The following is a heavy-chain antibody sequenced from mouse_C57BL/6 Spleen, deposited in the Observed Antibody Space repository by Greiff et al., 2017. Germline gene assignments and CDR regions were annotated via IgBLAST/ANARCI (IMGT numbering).Heavy chain of an antibody. CDR3: ASQLGTALDY. V-gene: IGHV7-3*01. CDR1: GFTFTDYY. Sequence: DVMLVESGGGLVQPGGSLSLSCAASGFTFTDYYMSWVRQPPGKALEWLGFIRNKANGYTTEYSASVKGRFTISRDNSQSILYLQMNALRAEDRATYYCASQLGTALDYWGQGTTLTVSS. CDR2: IRNKANGYTT. D-gene: IGHD4-1*02. J-gene: IGHJ2*01.